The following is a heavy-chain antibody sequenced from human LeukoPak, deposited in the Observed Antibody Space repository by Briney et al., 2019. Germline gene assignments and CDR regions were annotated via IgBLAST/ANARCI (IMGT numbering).Heavy chain of an antibody. J-gene: IGHJ6*04. CDR2: INPNNGGT. D-gene: IGHD3-10*01. V-gene: IGHV1-2*04. CDR1: GYTFIGYY. Sequence: ASVKVSCKASGYTFIGYYMHWVRQAPGQGLEWMGWINPNNGGTNYAQKFQGWVTMTRDTSISTAYMELSRLRSDDTAVYYCAREVDYGSGSYSYGMDVWGKGTTVTVSS. CDR3: AREVDYGSGSYSYGMDV.